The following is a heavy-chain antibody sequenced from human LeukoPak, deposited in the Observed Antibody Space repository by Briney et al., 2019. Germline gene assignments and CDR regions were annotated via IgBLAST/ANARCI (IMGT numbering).Heavy chain of an antibody. D-gene: IGHD3-10*01. CDR3: AKGLLWFGELLAFEI. CDR1: GGSFSGYY. J-gene: IGHJ3*02. V-gene: IGHV4-39*07. CDR2: IYYSGST. Sequence: SETLSLTCAVSGGSFSGYYWGWIRQPPGKGLEWIGSIYYSGSTYYNPSLKSRLTISVDTSKNQCSLKLSSVTAADTAVYYCAKGLLWFGELLAFEIWGQGTMVTVSS.